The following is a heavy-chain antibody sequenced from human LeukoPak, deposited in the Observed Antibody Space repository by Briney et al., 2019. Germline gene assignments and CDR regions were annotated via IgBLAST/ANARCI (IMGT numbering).Heavy chain of an antibody. CDR2: IYYSGST. D-gene: IGHD3-10*01. J-gene: IGHJ5*02. V-gene: IGHV4-59*01. Sequence: SETPSLTCTVSGGSISSYYWSWIRQPPGKGLEWIGYIYYSGSTNYNPSLKSRVTISVDTSKNQFSLKLSSVTAADTAVYYCARVVRGVIPWFDPWGQGTLVTVSS. CDR1: GGSISSYY. CDR3: ARVVRGVIPWFDP.